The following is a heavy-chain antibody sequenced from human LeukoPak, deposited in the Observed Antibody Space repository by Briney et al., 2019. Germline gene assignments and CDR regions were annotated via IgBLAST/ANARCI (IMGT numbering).Heavy chain of an antibody. J-gene: IGHJ4*02. CDR2: ISSSGSTI. V-gene: IGHV3-48*03. CDR1: GFIFSNYA. Sequence: GGSLRLSCAASGFIFSNYAMSWVRQAPGKGLEWVSYISSSGSTIYYADSVKGRFTISRDNAKNSLYLQMNSLRAEDTAVYYCARDAGYSSGWYLYWGQGTLVTVSS. D-gene: IGHD6-19*01. CDR3: ARDAGYSSGWYLY.